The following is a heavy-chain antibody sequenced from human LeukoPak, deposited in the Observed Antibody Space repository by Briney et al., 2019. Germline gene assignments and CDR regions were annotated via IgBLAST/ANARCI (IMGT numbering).Heavy chain of an antibody. V-gene: IGHV3-30*18. J-gene: IGHJ4*02. CDR3: AKPYYYGSRSYMDY. D-gene: IGHD3-10*01. CDR2: ISYDGSNT. Sequence: GGSLRLSCAASGFTFSSYGMHWVCQAPGKGLERVAVISYDGSNTYYADSVKGRFTISRDNSKNMLYLQMNSLRAEDTAVYYCAKPYYYGSRSYMDYWGQGTLVTVSS. CDR1: GFTFSSYG.